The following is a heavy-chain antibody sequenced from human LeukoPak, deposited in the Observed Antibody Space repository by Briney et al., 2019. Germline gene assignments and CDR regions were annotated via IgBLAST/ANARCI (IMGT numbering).Heavy chain of an antibody. J-gene: IGHJ5*02. CDR3: AKVRSDKSIGP. V-gene: IGHV4-4*02. CDR1: GGSISSSNW. Sequence: PSETLSLTCAVSGGSISSSNWWSWVRQPPGKGLEWIGEIHHSGSTNYNPSLKSRVTILVDKSKNHFSLKLSSVTAADTAVYYCAKVRSDKSIGPWGQGTLVTVSS. CDR2: IHHSGST.